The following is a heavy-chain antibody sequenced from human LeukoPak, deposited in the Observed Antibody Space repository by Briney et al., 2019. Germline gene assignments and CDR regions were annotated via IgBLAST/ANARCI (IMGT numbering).Heavy chain of an antibody. D-gene: IGHD6-19*01. CDR1: GGTFSSYA. CDR3: ARDRGLGYSSGWYGGDFDY. V-gene: IGHV1-69*06. Sequence: VASVKVSCKASGGTFSSYAISWVRQAPGQGLEWMGGIIPIFGTANYAQKFQGRVTITADKSTSTAYMELSSLRSEDTAVYYCARDRGLGYSSGWYGGDFDYWGQGTLVTVSS. CDR2: IIPIFGTA. J-gene: IGHJ4*02.